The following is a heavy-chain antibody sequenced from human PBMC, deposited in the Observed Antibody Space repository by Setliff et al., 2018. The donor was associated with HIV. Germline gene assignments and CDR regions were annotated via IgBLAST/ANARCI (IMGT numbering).Heavy chain of an antibody. CDR3: ARTRGYTYGYIDS. J-gene: IGHJ4*02. Sequence: SQTLSLTCVVSGGSISSGGYYWSWIRQHPGKGLEWIGYMSYNGSTYYNPSLKSRITISVDTSKHQFSLKLNSVTAADTAVYYCARTRGYTYGYIDSWAQGTLVTVSS. CDR2: MSYNGST. D-gene: IGHD5-18*01. V-gene: IGHV4-31*02. CDR1: GGSISSGGYY.